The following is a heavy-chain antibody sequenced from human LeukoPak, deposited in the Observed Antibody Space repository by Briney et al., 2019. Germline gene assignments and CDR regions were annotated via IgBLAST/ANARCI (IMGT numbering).Heavy chain of an antibody. V-gene: IGHV4-31*03. CDR1: GGSISSGGYY. CDR2: IYNSENT. Sequence: SETLSLTCTVSGGSISSGGYYWNWIRQHPGKGLEGIGHIYNSENTYYNPSLKSRVTISVETSKNQFSLKLSSVTAADTAVYYCARGIVGVIPFDYWGQGTQVTVSS. CDR3: ARGIVGVIPFDY. D-gene: IGHD1-26*01. J-gene: IGHJ4*02.